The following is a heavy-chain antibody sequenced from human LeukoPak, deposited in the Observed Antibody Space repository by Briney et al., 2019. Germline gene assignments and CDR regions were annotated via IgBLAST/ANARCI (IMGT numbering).Heavy chain of an antibody. D-gene: IGHD6-19*01. CDR1: GFTLSSHY. CDR2: IYSGGST. V-gene: IGHV3-53*04. CDR3: ARGRVGISGWQFDY. Sequence: PGGSLRLSCAASGFTLSSHYMSWVRQAPGKGLEWVSVIYSGGSTYYADTVKGRFTNSRHNSKYTLYLQMNSLRAEDTAVYYCARGRVGISGWQFDYWGQGTLVTVS. J-gene: IGHJ4*02.